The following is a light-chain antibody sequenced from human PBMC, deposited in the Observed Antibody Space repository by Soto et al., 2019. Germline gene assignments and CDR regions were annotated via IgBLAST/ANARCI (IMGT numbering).Light chain of an antibody. CDR3: LQHAGYPFT. CDR1: QGIGTF. V-gene: IGKV1-17*03. J-gene: IGKJ4*01. CDR2: GTS. Sequence: DIQMTQSPSAMSASVGDRVTITCRASQGIGTFLTWFQQKPGRVPKRLIYGTSSLQNGVPARFSGTGSGTEFTLTINRLQPEDFATYYCLQHAGYPFTFGGGTRVEVK.